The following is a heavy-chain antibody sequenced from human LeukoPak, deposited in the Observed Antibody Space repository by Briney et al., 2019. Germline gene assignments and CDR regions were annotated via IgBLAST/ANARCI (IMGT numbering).Heavy chain of an antibody. CDR3: ASRELLCYDSSGYHLVFDY. Sequence: PETLSLTCTVSGGSISSSSYYWGWIRQPPGKGLEWIGSIYYSGSTYYNPSLKSRVTISVDTSKNQFSLKLSSVTAADTAVYYCASRELLCYDSSGYHLVFDYWGQGTLVTVSS. D-gene: IGHD3-22*01. CDR1: GGSISSSSYY. CDR2: IYYSGST. J-gene: IGHJ4*02. V-gene: IGHV4-39*07.